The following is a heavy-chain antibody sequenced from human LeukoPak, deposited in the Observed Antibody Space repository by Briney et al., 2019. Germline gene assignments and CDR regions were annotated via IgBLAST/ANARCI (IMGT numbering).Heavy chain of an antibody. V-gene: IGHV3-21*01. J-gene: IGHJ6*02. Sequence: GGSLRLSCAASGFTFSSYSMNWVRQAPGKGLEWVSSISSSSYIYYADSVKGRFTISRDNAKNSLYLQMNSLRAEDTAVYYCARDYDSSGYYTPYYYYGMDVWGQGTTVTVSS. CDR1: GFTFSSYS. D-gene: IGHD3-22*01. CDR3: ARDYDSSGYYTPYYYYGMDV. CDR2: ISSSSYI.